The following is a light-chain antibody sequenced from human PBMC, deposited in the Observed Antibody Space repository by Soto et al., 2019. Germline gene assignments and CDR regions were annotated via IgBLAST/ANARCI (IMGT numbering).Light chain of an antibody. CDR1: QSVNSN. CDR2: GAS. J-gene: IGKJ5*01. CDR3: QQYHNWPLIT. V-gene: IGKV3-15*01. Sequence: EILMTQSPGTLSVSPGERVILSCRASQSVNSNLAWYQQKPGQTPRLLISGASTRATGIPVRFSGSGSGTEFTLTISSLQYEDFAVYYCQQYHNWPLITFGQGTRLEIK.